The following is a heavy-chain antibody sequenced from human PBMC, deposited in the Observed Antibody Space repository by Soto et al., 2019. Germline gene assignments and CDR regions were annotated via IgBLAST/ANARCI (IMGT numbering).Heavy chain of an antibody. CDR2: IYYSGST. CDR3: ASLYCGGDCYPDY. D-gene: IGHD2-21*02. V-gene: IGHV4-59*01. CDR1: GGSISSYY. Sequence: SETLSLTCTVSGGSISSYYWSWIRQPPGKGLEWIGYIYYSGSTNYNPSLKSRVTISVDTSKNQFSLKLSSVTAADTAVYYCASLYCGGDCYPDYWGQGTLVTVSS. J-gene: IGHJ4*02.